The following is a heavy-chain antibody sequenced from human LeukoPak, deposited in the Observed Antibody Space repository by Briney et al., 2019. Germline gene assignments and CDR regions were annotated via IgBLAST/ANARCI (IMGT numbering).Heavy chain of an antibody. V-gene: IGHV1-58*01. CDR1: GFTFTSSA. Sequence: ASVKVSCKASGFTFTSSAVQWVRQARGQRLEWIGWIVVGSGNTNYAQKFQERVTITRDMSTSTAYMELSSLRSEDTAVYYCAAPDGSGSLFDYWGQGTLVTVSS. CDR2: IVVGSGNT. D-gene: IGHD3-10*01. J-gene: IGHJ4*02. CDR3: AAPDGSGSLFDY.